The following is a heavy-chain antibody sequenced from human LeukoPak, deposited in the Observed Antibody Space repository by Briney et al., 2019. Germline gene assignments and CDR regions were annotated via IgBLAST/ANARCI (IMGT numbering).Heavy chain of an antibody. Sequence: ASVKVSCKGSGGTFSSYAISWVRQAPGQGLECMGGIIPIFGTANYAQKFQGRVTITTDESTSTAYMELGSLRSEDTAVYYCARGEFAAILRSYYYYMDVWGKGTTVTVFS. D-gene: IGHD2-2*02. V-gene: IGHV1-69*05. CDR2: IIPIFGTA. J-gene: IGHJ6*03. CDR3: ARGEFAAILRSYYYYMDV. CDR1: GGTFSSYA.